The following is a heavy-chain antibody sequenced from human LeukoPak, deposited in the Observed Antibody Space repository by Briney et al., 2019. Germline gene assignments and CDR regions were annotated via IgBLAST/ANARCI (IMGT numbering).Heavy chain of an antibody. CDR3: ASLGYCSSTSCYHCYGMDV. J-gene: IGHJ6*02. D-gene: IGHD2-2*01. V-gene: IGHV4-59*01. CDR2: IYYSGGT. CDR1: GGSISSYY. Sequence: SETLSLTCTVSGGSISSYYWSWIRQPPGKGLEWIGYIYYSGGTNYNPSLKSRVTISVDTSKNQFSLKLSSVTAADTAVYYCASLGYCSSTSCYHCYGMDVWGQGTTVTVSS.